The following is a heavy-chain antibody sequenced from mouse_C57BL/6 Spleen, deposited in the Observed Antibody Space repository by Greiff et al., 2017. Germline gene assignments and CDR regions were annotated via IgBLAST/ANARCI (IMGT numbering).Heavy chain of an antibody. CDR2: IDPENGDT. Sequence: EVQRVESGAELVRPGASVKLSCTASGFNIKDDYMHWVKQRPEQGLEWIGWIDPENGDTEYASKFQGKATITADTSSNTAYLQLSSLTSEDTAVYYCTTDYGSSYTGLGYWGQGTTLTVSS. D-gene: IGHD1-1*01. J-gene: IGHJ2*01. CDR1: GFNIKDDY. CDR3: TTDYGSSYTGLGY. V-gene: IGHV14-4*01.